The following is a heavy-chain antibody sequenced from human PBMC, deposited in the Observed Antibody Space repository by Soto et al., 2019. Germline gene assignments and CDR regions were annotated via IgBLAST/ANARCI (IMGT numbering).Heavy chain of an antibody. Sequence: PXXTLSLPCAVSGGSISGRNWWTWVRQPPGKGLEWIGEIYHSGKTEYNPSLKSRVTMSVDKSNNQFSLKLSSVTAADTAVYYCARDSSGSPLPADWFDPWGQGTLVTVSS. J-gene: IGHJ5*02. D-gene: IGHD2-2*01. V-gene: IGHV4-4*02. CDR1: GGSISGRNW. CDR2: IYHSGKT. CDR3: ARDSSGSPLPADWFDP.